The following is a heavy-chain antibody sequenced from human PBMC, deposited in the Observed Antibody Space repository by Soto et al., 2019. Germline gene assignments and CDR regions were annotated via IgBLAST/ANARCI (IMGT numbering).Heavy chain of an antibody. Sequence: ASVKVSCKASGYTFTSYYMHWVRQAPGQGLEWMGILNPSSGSATYAQTFQGRVTMTRDTSTGTLYMELSSLRSEDTAVYYCARGYDFWSGNYGMDVWGQGTTVTVSS. J-gene: IGHJ6*02. CDR3: ARGYDFWSGNYGMDV. CDR1: GYTFTSYY. V-gene: IGHV1-46*01. D-gene: IGHD3-3*01. CDR2: LNPSSGSA.